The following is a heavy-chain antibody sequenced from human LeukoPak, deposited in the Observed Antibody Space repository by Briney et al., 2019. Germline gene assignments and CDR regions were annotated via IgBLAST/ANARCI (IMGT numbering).Heavy chain of an antibody. CDR2: INPNTGGT. J-gene: IGHJ3*02. CDR3: PRDQRYIAVAGYDVFDM. D-gene: IGHD6-19*01. CDR1: GYTPTGYN. Sequence: SVKASCKASGYTPTGYNMHWVRQAPGQGLEKMGWINPNTGGTNSTQKFQGGVTMTRDTSSSTASMELSRLRFDDPAVYYFPRDQRYIAVAGYDVFDMWGEGPMVRVFS. V-gene: IGHV1-2*02.